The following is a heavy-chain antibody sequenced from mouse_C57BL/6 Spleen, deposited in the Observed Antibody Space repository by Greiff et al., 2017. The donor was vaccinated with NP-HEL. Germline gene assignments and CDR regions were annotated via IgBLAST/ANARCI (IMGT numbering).Heavy chain of an antibody. CDR1: GYTFTSYW. J-gene: IGHJ3*01. CDR2: IDPSDSYT. Sequence: VQLQQPGAELVKPGASVKLSCKASGYTFTSYWMQWVKQRPGQGLEWIGEIDPSDSYTNYNQKFKGKATLTVDTSSSTAYMQLSSLTSEDSAVYYCARHGYSNYVEFAYWGQGTLVTVSA. V-gene: IGHV1-50*01. D-gene: IGHD2-5*01. CDR3: ARHGYSNYVEFAY.